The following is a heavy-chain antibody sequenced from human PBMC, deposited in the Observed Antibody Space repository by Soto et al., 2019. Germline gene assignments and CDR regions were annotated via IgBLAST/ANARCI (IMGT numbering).Heavy chain of an antibody. D-gene: IGHD3-3*01. CDR3: VKATVFGVVRYYFDY. CDR1: GFTFDDYA. CDR2: ISWNGGII. Sequence: EVQLVESGGGLVQPGRSLRVSCAASGFTFDDYAIHWVQQAPGKGLEWVSGISWNGGIIGYADSVKGRFTISRDNAKNSLYLQMNSLRPEDTALYYCVKATVFGVVRYYFDYWGQGTLVTVSS. V-gene: IGHV3-9*01. J-gene: IGHJ4*02.